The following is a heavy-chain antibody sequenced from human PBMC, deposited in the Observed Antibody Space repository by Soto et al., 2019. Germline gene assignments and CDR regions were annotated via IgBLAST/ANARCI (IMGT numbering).Heavy chain of an antibody. J-gene: IGHJ4*02. Sequence: EVQLVESGGGLVQPGGSLRLSCEASGFTFSSYWMSWVRQAPGKGLEWVANIKQDGSEKYYVDSVKGRFTISRDNAKNSLYLQMNSLRAEDTAVYYCARDPSGKEWLPDYWGQGTLVTVSS. CDR1: GFTFSSYW. CDR3: ARDPSGKEWLPDY. D-gene: IGHD5-12*01. V-gene: IGHV3-7*04. CDR2: IKQDGSEK.